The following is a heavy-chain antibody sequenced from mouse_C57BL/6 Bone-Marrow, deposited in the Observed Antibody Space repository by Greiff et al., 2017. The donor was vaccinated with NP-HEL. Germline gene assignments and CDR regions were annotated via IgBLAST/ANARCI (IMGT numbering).Heavy chain of an antibody. Sequence: VKLQQSGAELARPGASVKLSCKASGYTFTSYGISWVKQRTGQGLEWIGEIYPRSGNTYYNEKFKGKATLTADKSSSTAYMELRSLTSEDSAVYFCARGGARAYWGQGTLVTVSA. J-gene: IGHJ3*01. V-gene: IGHV1-81*01. CDR3: ARGGARAY. CDR1: GYTFTSYG. CDR2: IYPRSGNT.